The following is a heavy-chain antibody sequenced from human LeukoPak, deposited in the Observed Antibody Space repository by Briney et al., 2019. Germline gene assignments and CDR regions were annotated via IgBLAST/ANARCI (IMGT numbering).Heavy chain of an antibody. D-gene: IGHD5-18*01. CDR3: ARGGKKTAMVTS. CDR1: GGSISSGGYF. CDR2: IYSSGST. V-gene: IGHV4-31*03. Sequence: SETLSLTCSVSGGSISSGGYFWNWIRQLPGKGLEWIGYIYSSGSTYNPSLKSRVIISLDTSKNQFSLKLNSVTAADTAVYYCARGGKKTAMVTSWGQGTLVTVPS. J-gene: IGHJ4*02.